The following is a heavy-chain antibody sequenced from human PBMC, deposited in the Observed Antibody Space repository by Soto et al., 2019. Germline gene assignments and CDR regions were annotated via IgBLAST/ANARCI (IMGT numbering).Heavy chain of an antibody. CDR3: ARGVDGRPGLYFDY. Sequence: VQLQESGPGLVKPSQTLPLTCTVSGGSISSGDYYWSWIRQHPGKGLEWIGYIYYSGGTYYNPSLKSRVTISIDTSKNQFSLKLSSVTAADTAVYFCARGVDGRPGLYFDYWGQGTLVAVSS. V-gene: IGHV4-31*03. D-gene: IGHD1-1*01. CDR1: GGSISSGDYY. CDR2: IYYSGGT. J-gene: IGHJ4*02.